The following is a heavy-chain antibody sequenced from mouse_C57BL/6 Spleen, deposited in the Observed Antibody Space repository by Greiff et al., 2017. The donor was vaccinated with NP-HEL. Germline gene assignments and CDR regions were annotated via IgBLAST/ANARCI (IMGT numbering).Heavy chain of an antibody. CDR2: ISSGSSTI. J-gene: IGHJ2*01. CDR1: GFTFSDYG. V-gene: IGHV5-17*01. D-gene: IGHD1-1*01. CDR3: ARDYYGSSHYFDY. Sequence: LMESGGGLVKPGGSLKLSCAASGFTFSDYGMHWVRQAPEKGLEWVAYISSGSSTIYYADTVKGRFTISRDNAKNTLFLQMTSLRSEDTAMYYCARDYYGSSHYFDYWGQGTTLTVSS.